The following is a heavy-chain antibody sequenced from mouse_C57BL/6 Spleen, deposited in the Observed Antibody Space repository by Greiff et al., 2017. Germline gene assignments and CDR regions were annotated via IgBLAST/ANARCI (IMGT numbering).Heavy chain of an antibody. CDR2: ISYDGSN. J-gene: IGHJ2*01. D-gene: IGHD2-3*01. V-gene: IGHV3-6*01. Sequence: EVQLQESGPGLVKPSQSLSLTCSVTGYSITSGYYWNWIRQFPGNKLEWMGYISYDGSNNYNPSLKNRISITRDTSKNQFFLKLNSVTTEDTATYYCARGVYDGLYWGQGTTLTVSS. CDR3: ARGVYDGLY. CDR1: GYSITSGYY.